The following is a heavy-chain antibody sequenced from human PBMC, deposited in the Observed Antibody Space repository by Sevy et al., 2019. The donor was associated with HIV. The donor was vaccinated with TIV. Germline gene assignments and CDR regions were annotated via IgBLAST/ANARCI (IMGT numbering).Heavy chain of an antibody. CDR3: AKGLGMVQGARFSDDI. D-gene: IGHD3-10*01. CDR2: IRYDGSTK. CDR1: GFTFRSYG. V-gene: IGHV3-30*02. Sequence: GGSLRLSCAASGFTFRSYGMHWVRQAPGKGLEWVAFIRYDGSTKYYADSVKGRFTISRDNSKNTLYLQMNSLRGDDTSLYYCAKGLGMVQGARFSDDIWGQGTMVTVS. J-gene: IGHJ3*02.